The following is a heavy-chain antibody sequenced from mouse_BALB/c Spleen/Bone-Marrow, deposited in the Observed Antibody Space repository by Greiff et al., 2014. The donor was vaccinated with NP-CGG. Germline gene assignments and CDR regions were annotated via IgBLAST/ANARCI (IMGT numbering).Heavy chain of an antibody. Sequence: EVQVVESGAELVKPGASVKISCKASGYTFTDYNMDWVKQSHGKSLEWIGDIHPNYDSTSYNQKFKGKATLTVDKSSSTAYMELRSLTSEDTAVYYCARGEGYAMDYWGQGTSVTVSS. CDR1: GYTFTDYN. CDR3: ARGEGYAMDY. CDR2: IHPNYDST. J-gene: IGHJ4*01. V-gene: IGHV1-18*01.